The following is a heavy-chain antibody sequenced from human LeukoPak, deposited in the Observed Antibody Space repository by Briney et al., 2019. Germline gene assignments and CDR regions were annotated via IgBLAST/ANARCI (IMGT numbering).Heavy chain of an antibody. J-gene: IGHJ5*02. D-gene: IGHD2-15*01. Sequence: ASAKDSCKTSGDTFTASYMHWVRQALGRRLEWMGRINANGGGTNYAQKFQGRVTMTRDTSISTAYMELSRLSSDVTAVYYCARNVSRSGFDPWGQGTLVTVSS. CDR2: INANGGGT. CDR1: GDTFTASY. CDR3: ARNVSRSGFDP. V-gene: IGHV1-2*06.